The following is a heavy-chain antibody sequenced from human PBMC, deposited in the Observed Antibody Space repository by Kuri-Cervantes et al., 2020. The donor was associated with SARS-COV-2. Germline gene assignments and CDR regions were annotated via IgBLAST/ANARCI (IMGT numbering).Heavy chain of an antibody. CDR3: TTEEIVVVPAARIGDYYYYYYGMDV. V-gene: IGHV3-15*07. J-gene: IGHJ6*02. CDR2: IKSKTDGGTT. Sequence: LSLTCAVYGGSSSDDKWSWIRQAPGKGLEWVGRIKSKTDGGTTDYAAPVKGRFTISRDDSKNTLYLQMNSLKTEDTAVYYCTTEEIVVVPAARIGDYYYYYYGMDVWGQGTTVTVSS. CDR1: GGSSSDDK. D-gene: IGHD2-2*01.